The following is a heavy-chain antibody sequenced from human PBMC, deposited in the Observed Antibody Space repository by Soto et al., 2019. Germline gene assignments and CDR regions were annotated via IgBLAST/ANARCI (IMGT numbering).Heavy chain of an antibody. CDR1: GASISRFY. Sequence: QVQLQESGPGLVKPSETMSLTCSASGASISRFYWNWIRQPPGKGLEWIGHIYNGESTNYNPSLKSRITISVDTSKNQFSLKLTCVTAADTAVYYCAQTTGGPGLDYWSQGTLVTVSS. D-gene: IGHD1-1*01. V-gene: IGHV4-59*01. CDR2: IYNGEST. CDR3: AQTTGGPGLDY. J-gene: IGHJ4*02.